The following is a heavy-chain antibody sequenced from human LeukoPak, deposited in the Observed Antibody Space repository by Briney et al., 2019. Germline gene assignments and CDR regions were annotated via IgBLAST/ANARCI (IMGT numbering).Heavy chain of an antibody. CDR2: ISGSGGST. CDR1: GFTFSSYA. J-gene: IGHJ4*02. CDR3: AKSEEAVLRYFDWWDY. V-gene: IGHV3-23*01. Sequence: GGSLRLSCAASGFTFSSYAMCWVRQAPGKGLEWVSAISGSGGSTYYEDSVKGRFTISRDNSKNTLYLQMNSLRAEDTTVYYCAKSEEAVLRYFDWWDYWGQGTLVTVSS. D-gene: IGHD3-9*01.